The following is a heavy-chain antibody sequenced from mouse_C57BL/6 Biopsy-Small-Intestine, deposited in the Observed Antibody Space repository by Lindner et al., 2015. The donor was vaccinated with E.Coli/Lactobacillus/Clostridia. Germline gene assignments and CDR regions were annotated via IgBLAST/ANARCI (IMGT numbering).Heavy chain of an antibody. J-gene: IGHJ4*01. CDR2: IYPNNGGT. CDR3: ARRMGPYAMDY. V-gene: IGHV1-34*02. D-gene: IGHD4-1*01. Sequence: VQLQESGPXLVKPGDPVKMSCKASGYTFTDYYMDWVKQSHGKSLEWIGYIYPNNGGTSYNQKFKGKATLTVDKSSSTAYMELHSLTSEDSAVYYCARRMGPYAMDYWGQGTSVTVSS. CDR1: GYTFTDYY.